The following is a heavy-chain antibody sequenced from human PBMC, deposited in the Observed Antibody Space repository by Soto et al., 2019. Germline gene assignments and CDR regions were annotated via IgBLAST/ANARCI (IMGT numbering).Heavy chain of an antibody. Sequence: QVQLVQSGAEVKKPGSSVKVSCKASGGTFSSYAISWVRQAPGQGLEWMGGIIPIFGTANYAQKFQGRVTITADESTSTAYMELSSLRSEDTAVYYCARLNYPAAMEGYYYYGMDVWGQGTTVTVSS. CDR1: GGTFSSYA. V-gene: IGHV1-69*12. D-gene: IGHD2-2*01. CDR2: IIPIFGTA. CDR3: ARLNYPAAMEGYYYYGMDV. J-gene: IGHJ6*02.